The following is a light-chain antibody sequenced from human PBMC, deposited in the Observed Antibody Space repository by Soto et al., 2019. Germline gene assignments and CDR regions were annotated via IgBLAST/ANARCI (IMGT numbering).Light chain of an antibody. CDR1: KGIGKY. CDR3: QKYYSAPET. J-gene: IGKJ1*01. Sequence: DIPMTQSPSSLSASVGDRGTITCRASKGIGKYVAWYQQKPGKVPKNLIYDASTLQSGVPSRFSGSGSGTDFTRTISSLQPEDVETYYCQKYYSAPETCGQGPNVEIK. V-gene: IGKV1-27*01. CDR2: DAS.